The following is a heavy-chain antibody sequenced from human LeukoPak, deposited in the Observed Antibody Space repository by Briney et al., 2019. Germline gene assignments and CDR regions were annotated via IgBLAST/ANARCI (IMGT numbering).Heavy chain of an antibody. CDR1: GGSISSYY. Sequence: PSETLSLTCTVSGGSISSYYWSWIRQPAGKGLEWIGRIYTSGSTNYNPSLKSRVTISVDTSKNQFSLKLSSVTAADTAVYYCARKQRGYYCSSTSCYAVYFDYWGQGTLVTVSS. D-gene: IGHD2-2*01. J-gene: IGHJ4*02. CDR2: IYTSGST. V-gene: IGHV4-4*07. CDR3: ARKQRGYYCSSTSCYAVYFDY.